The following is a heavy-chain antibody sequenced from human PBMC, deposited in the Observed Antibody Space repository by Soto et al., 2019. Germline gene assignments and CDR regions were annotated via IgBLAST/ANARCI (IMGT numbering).Heavy chain of an antibody. V-gene: IGHV1-8*02. Sequence: ASVKVSCKASGGTFSSYAISWVRQAPGQGLEWMGGIIPIFGNTGYAQKFQGRVTMTRNTSISTAYMELSSLRSEDTAVYYCARKAAVAGTDYWGQGTLVTVS. D-gene: IGHD6-19*01. J-gene: IGHJ4*02. CDR3: ARKAAVAGTDY. CDR2: IIPIFGNT. CDR1: GGTFSSYA.